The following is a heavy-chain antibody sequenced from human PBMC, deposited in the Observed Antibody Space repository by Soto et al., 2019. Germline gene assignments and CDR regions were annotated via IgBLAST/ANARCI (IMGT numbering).Heavy chain of an antibody. J-gene: IGHJ4*02. CDR2: INHLETT. CDR3: ARGGGFDSFDY. CDR1: GASITYGAYS. Sequence: QLQLHMSGSGLVKPSQTLSLTCTVSGASITYGAYSWSWIRQTPGKGLEWIGYINHLETTFYNPSFERRLTLSIDRTKNQFSLNLTSMSAADRAVYFCARGGGFDSFDYWGQGILVTVSS. V-gene: IGHV4-30-2*01. D-gene: IGHD3-10*01.